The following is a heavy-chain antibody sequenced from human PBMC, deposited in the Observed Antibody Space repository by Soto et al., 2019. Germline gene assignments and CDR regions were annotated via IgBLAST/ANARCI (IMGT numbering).Heavy chain of an antibody. CDR2: ITSSSTYT. J-gene: IGHJ6*02. V-gene: IGHV3-11*06. CDR3: ARDSSSNYGMDV. Sequence: PGGSLRLSCAASGFTFSDYYMSWIRQTPGKGLEWVSYITSSSTYTNYADSVKGRFTISRDNARNSMYLQMNSLRAEDTAVYYCARDSSSNYGMDVRGQGPTGTVCS. D-gene: IGHD6-13*01. CDR1: GFTFSDYY.